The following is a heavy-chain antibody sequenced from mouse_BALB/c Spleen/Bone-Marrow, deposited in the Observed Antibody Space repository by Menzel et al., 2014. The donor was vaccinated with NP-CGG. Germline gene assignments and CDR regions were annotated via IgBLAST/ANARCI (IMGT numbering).Heavy chain of an antibody. V-gene: IGHV4-1*02. D-gene: IGHD1-2*01. CDR2: INPDSRTI. CDR1: GFAFSRYW. J-gene: IGHJ3*01. Sequence: EVKLVESGGGLVQPGGFLKLSCAASGFAFSRYWMTWGRQSPGKGLEWIGGINPDSRTINYTPSLKDKFIISRDNAKNTQYLQMSKVRSEDTALYYCAKNYYYGYVAYWGQGTLVTVSA. CDR3: AKNYYYGYVAY.